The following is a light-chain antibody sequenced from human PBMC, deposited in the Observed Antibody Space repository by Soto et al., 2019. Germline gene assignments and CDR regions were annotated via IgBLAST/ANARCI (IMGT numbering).Light chain of an antibody. Sequence: EFVLPQSPGTVSLSPGERATLSSMPSQTVRNNYLAWYQQKPGQAPRLLIYDASSRATGIPDRFSGGGSGTDCALKVCRLEPEDFAGYPCQQFSSYPLTFGRGTKLEIK. CDR3: QQFSSYPLT. V-gene: IGKV3-20*01. J-gene: IGKJ5*01. CDR1: QTVRNNY. CDR2: DAS.